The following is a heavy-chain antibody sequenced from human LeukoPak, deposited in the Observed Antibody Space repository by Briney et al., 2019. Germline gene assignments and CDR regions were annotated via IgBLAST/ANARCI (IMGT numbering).Heavy chain of an antibody. D-gene: IGHD3-3*01. J-gene: IGHJ4*02. CDR2: IYYSGST. CDR3: ASTSYDLWSGYSPLGY. V-gene: IGHV4-59*01. CDR1: GGSISSYY. Sequence: KPSETLSLTCTVSGGSISSYYWSWIRQPPGKGLEWIGYIYYSGSTNYNPSLKSRVTISVDTSKNQFSLKLSSVTAADTAVYYCASTSYDLWSGYSPLGYWGQGTLVTVSS.